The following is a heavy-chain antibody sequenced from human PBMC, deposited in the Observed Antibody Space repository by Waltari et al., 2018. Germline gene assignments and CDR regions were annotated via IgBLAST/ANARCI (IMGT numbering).Heavy chain of an antibody. CDR1: GGTFSSYA. J-gene: IGHJ5*02. CDR2: TIPIFVKA. V-gene: IGHV1-69*13. CDR3: ATYGDYAIGYGWFDP. Sequence: QVQLVQSGAEVQQPGSSVQVSCKASGGTFSSYAISWVRQAPGHGLEWMEGTIPIFVKANYAQKFQGRVTITADESTSTAYMELSSLRSEDTAVYYCATYGDYAIGYGWFDPWGQGTLVTVSS. D-gene: IGHD4-17*01.